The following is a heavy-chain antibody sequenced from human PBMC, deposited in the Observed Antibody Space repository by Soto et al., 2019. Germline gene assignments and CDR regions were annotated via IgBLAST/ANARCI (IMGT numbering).Heavy chain of an antibody. Sequence: SETLSLTCTVSGGSISSGGYYWSWIRQRPGKGLEWIGYIYYSGSTYYNPSLKSRVTISVDTSKNQFSLKLSSVTAADTAVYYCAKLRHEYSNYYYGMEVWGQGTTVTVSS. V-gene: IGHV4-31*03. D-gene: IGHD6-6*01. CDR1: GGSISSGGYY. CDR3: AKLRHEYSNYYYGMEV. J-gene: IGHJ6*02. CDR2: IYYSGST.